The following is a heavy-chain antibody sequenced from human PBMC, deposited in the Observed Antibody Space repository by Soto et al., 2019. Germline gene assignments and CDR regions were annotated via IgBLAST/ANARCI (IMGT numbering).Heavy chain of an antibody. J-gene: IGHJ6*02. Sequence: GGSLRLSCAGSGFTFSRYAMNWVRQAPGKGVEWVSIISSRGDRTSYAESVKGRFTISRDDSKNTLFLHMNSLGAEDTAVYYCAKETGYSYGFQPNALDVWGQGTTVTVSS. D-gene: IGHD5-18*01. CDR1: GFTFSRYA. CDR2: ISSRGDRT. CDR3: AKETGYSYGFQPNALDV. V-gene: IGHV3-23*01.